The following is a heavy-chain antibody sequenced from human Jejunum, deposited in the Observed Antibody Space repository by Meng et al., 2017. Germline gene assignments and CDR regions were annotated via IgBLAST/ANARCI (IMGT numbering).Heavy chain of an antibody. CDR1: GFTFSSDW. Sequence: GESLKISCEASGFTFSSDWMSWVRQTPGKGLEWVGQIKEDGSEKYYIDSVKGRFTISRDNAKNSLYLQMNSLRAEDTGVYYCAREKSRFGELELWGQGTLVTVSS. J-gene: IGHJ4*02. CDR2: IKEDGSEK. V-gene: IGHV3-7*01. D-gene: IGHD3-10*01. CDR3: AREKSRFGELEL.